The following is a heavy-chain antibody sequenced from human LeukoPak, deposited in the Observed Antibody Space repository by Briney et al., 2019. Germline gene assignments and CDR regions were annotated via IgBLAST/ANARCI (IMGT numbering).Heavy chain of an antibody. Sequence: ASVKVSCKASGYTFTGYYMHWVRQAPGQGLEWMGWINPNSGGTNYAQKFQGRVTMTRDTSISTAYMELSRLRSDDTAVYYCARSLLSPSNSSSWYPSYYYYHYGMDVWGQGTTVTVSS. CDR3: ARSLLSPSNSSSWYPSYYYYHYGMDV. CDR2: INPNSGGT. D-gene: IGHD6-13*01. J-gene: IGHJ6*02. V-gene: IGHV1-2*02. CDR1: GYTFTGYY.